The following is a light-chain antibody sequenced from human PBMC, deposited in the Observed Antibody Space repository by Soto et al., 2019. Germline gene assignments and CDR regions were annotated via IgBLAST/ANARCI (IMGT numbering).Light chain of an antibody. V-gene: IGLV2-8*01. CDR3: SSCAGTNTRYI. CDR2: EVS. Sequence: QSALTQPPSASGSPGQSVTISCTGTSSDVGDYNFVSWYRQHPGKAPKLIIYEVSKRPSGVPDRFSGSKSGNTASLTVSGLQAEDEADYYCSSCAGTNTRYIFGTGTKLTVL. CDR1: SSDVGDYNF. J-gene: IGLJ1*01.